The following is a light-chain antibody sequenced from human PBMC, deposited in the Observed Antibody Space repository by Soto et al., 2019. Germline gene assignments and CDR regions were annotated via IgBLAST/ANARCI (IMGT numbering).Light chain of an antibody. CDR2: DAS. Sequence: EIVLTQSPATLSLSPGERATLSCRTSQSINSALAWYQQKPDQAPSLLIYDASNRANGIPARFSGSGSGTDFTLTISSAEPEDSAVYYCQQRSVWVTFGQGTRLEI. CDR1: QSINSA. V-gene: IGKV3-11*01. CDR3: QQRSVWVT. J-gene: IGKJ5*01.